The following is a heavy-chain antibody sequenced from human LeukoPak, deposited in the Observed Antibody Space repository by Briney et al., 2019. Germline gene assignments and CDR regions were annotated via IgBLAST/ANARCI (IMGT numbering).Heavy chain of an antibody. D-gene: IGHD6-13*01. V-gene: IGHV4-30-4*01. Sequence: SETLSLTCTVSGGSISSGDYYWSWIRQPPGKGLEWIGYIYYSGSTYYNPSLKSRVTISVDTSKNQFSLKLSSVTAADTAVYYCARSRIAAAQLIGSWGQGTLVTVSS. CDR3: ARSRIAAAQLIGS. CDR2: IYYSGST. CDR1: GGSISSGDYY. J-gene: IGHJ5*01.